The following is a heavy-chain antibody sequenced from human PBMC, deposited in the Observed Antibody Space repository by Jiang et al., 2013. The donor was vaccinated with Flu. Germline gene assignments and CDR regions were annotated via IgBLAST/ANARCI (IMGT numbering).Heavy chain of an antibody. CDR3: VRDTAVAGPPLEY. J-gene: IGHJ4*02. CDR2: IFHTGST. D-gene: IGHD6-19*01. V-gene: IGHV4-38-2*02. Sequence: PGLVKPSETLSLTCTVSGYSISSGFYWGWIRQSPGEGLAWIGNIFHTGSTSYNPSLQSRVTISVDTSKNQFALKLTSVTAADTAVYYCVRDTAVAGPPLEYWGLGKLVTVSS. CDR1: GYSISSGFY.